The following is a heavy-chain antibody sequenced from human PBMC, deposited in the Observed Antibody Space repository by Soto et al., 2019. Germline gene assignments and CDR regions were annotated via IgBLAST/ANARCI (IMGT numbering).Heavy chain of an antibody. D-gene: IGHD5-18*01. CDR3: ARDGYRGLHRDSYFAIDV. V-gene: IGHV3-30*19. CDR1: GFPLSSYV. CDR2: IDYDGRNK. Sequence: QEQLVESGGAVVQPGRSLRLSCAASGFPLSSYVMHWVRQAPGKGLEWVAIIDYDGRNKYYADSVQGRFTISRDTSNNMVYLQLNSLKVDDPAVYYCARDGYRGLHRDSYFAIDVWGQGTTVTVSS. J-gene: IGHJ6*02.